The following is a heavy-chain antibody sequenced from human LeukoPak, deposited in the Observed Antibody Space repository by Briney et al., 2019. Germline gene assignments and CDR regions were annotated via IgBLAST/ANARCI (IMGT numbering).Heavy chain of an antibody. Sequence: RXPPGXXLXGXGEIHHSGSTNYRLSLKSRVTISVDRSKNQFSLKLTSVTAADTAVYYCARSPATSWSNFDYWGQGTLVTVSS. J-gene: IGHJ4*02. CDR2: IHHSGST. CDR3: ARSPATSWSNFDY. V-gene: IGHV4-34*01. D-gene: IGHD2-2*01.